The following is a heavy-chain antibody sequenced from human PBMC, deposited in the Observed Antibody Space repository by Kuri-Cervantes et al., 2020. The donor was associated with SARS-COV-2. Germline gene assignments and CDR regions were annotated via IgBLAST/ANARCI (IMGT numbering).Heavy chain of an antibody. CDR2: ISGSGHST. J-gene: IGHJ4*02. CDR1: GVTFSSYA. V-gene: IGHV3-23*01. D-gene: IGHD1-1*01. CDR3: VRDGDHWNFDY. Sequence: GESLKISCAASGVTFSSYAMSWVRQAPGKGLEWVSAISGSGHSTYYADSVKGRFTISRDNSKNTLFLQMNSLRAEDTAVYYCVRDGDHWNFDYWGQGTLVTVSS.